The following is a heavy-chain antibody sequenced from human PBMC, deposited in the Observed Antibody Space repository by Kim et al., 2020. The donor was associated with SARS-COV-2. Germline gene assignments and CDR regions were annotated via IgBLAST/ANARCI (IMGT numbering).Heavy chain of an antibody. CDR3: AKHHNRYCSGGSCYDWYFDL. CDR1: GFTFDDYT. J-gene: IGHJ2*01. V-gene: IGHV3-43*01. D-gene: IGHD2-15*01. Sequence: GGSLRLSCAASGFTFDDYTMHWVRQAPGKGLEWVSLISWDGGSTYYADSVKGRFTISRDNSKNSLYLQMNSLRTEDTALYYCAKHHNRYCSGGSCYDWYFDLWGRGTLVTVSS. CDR2: ISWDGGST.